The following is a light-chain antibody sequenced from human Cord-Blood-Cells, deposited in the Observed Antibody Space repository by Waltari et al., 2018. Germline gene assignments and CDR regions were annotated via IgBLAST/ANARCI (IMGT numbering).Light chain of an antibody. J-gene: IGKJ2*01. CDR3: QQSYSTPYT. CDR1: QSISSY. V-gene: IGKV1-39*01. CDR2: AAS. Sequence: DIQMTQSPSSLSASVGDSVTITSRASQSISSYLNWYQQKPGKAPKLLIYAASSLQSGVPSRFSGSGSGTDFTLTISSLQPEDFATYYCQQSYSTPYTFGQGTKLEIK.